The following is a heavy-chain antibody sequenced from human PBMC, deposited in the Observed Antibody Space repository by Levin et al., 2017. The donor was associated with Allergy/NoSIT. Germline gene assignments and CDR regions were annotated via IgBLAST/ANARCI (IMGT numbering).Heavy chain of an antibody. CDR1: GGSISSYY. J-gene: IGHJ4*02. D-gene: IGHD3-9*01. V-gene: IGHV4-59*01. CDR2: IYYSGST. Sequence: SETLFLTCTVSGGSISSYYWSWIRQPPGKGLEWIGYIYYSGSTNYNPSLKSRVTISVDTSKNQFSLKLSSVTAADTAVYYCASGSPGDYDILTGYYSYWGQGTLVTVSS. CDR3: ASGSPGDYDILTGYYSY.